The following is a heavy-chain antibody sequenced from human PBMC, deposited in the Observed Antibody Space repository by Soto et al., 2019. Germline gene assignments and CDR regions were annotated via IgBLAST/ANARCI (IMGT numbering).Heavy chain of an antibody. J-gene: IGHJ6*02. CDR2: TYYRSKWYN. Sequence: PSQTLSLTCAISGDSVSSNSAAWNWIRQSPSRGLEWLGRTYYRSKWYNDYAVSVKSRITINPDTSKNQFSLQLNSVTPEDTAVYYYARDPDPIPDDCYYYGMDVWGQGTTVTVS. V-gene: IGHV6-1*01. CDR1: GDSVSSNSAA. CDR3: ARDPDPIPDDCYYYGMDV.